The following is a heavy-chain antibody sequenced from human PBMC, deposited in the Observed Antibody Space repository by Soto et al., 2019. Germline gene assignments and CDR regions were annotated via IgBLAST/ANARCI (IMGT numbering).Heavy chain of an antibody. Sequence: PSETLSLTCRVSGGSMRNYFCTWIRQPPGKGLEWIGYIHYSGTTSFFPSYNPSLRSRVTISEDTSKNQFSLKLLSVTTADTAVYFCAAGEASSRNLAPYYLDFWGQGTLVTVS. CDR1: GGSMRNYF. D-gene: IGHD6-13*01. V-gene: IGHV4-59*01. CDR3: AAGEASSRNLAPYYLDF. CDR2: IHYSGTT. J-gene: IGHJ4*02.